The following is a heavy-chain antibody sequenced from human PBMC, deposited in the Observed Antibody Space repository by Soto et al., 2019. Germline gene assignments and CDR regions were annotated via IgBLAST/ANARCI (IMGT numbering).Heavy chain of an antibody. CDR1: GFTFSSYS. CDR3: ARDLFAIRIAAAGPKGFQH. CDR2: IHRDDGTV. V-gene: IGHV3-48*01. Sequence: GGSLRLSCAASGFTFSSYSMNWVRQAPGKGLEWISYIHRDDGTVYYADSVKGRFTISRDNAKNSLFLQMNSLRAEDTAVYYCARDLFAIRIAAAGPKGFQHWGQGTLVTVSS. J-gene: IGHJ1*01. D-gene: IGHD6-13*01.